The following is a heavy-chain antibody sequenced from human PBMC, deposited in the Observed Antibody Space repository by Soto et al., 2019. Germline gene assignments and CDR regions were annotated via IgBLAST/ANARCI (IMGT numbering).Heavy chain of an antibody. CDR2: IYSGGST. CDR1: GFTVSSNY. CDR3: ARDLGDCSGGSCFDY. V-gene: IGHV3-66*01. J-gene: IGHJ4*02. D-gene: IGHD2-15*01. Sequence: EVQLVESGGGLVQPGGSLRLSCAASGFTVSSNYMSWVRQAPGKGLEWVSVIYSGGSTYYADSVKGRFTISRDNSKNTLYLQMYGLRAEDTAVYYCARDLGDCSGGSCFDYWGQGTLVTVSS.